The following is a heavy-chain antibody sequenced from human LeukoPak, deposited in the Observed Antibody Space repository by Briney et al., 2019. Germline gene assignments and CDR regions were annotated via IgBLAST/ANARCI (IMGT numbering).Heavy chain of an antibody. CDR1: GGSITSNSYY. V-gene: IGHV4-39*06. CDR2: ITYSGST. D-gene: IGHD2-2*01. Sequence: PSETLSLTCTVSGGSITSNSYYWGWIRQPPGKGLEWIGSITYSGSTYDNPALKRRVTISIDTYKNQFPLKLSSVTAADTAVYYCARERREQLLPPYARSVTYFDYWGQGTLVTVSS. CDR3: ARERREQLLPPYARSVTYFDY. J-gene: IGHJ4*02.